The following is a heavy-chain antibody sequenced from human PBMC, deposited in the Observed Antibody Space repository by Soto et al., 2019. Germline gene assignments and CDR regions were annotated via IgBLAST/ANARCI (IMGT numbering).Heavy chain of an antibody. CDR1: GGSISSSSYY. CDR2: IYYSGST. D-gene: IGHD3-9*01. Sequence: PSETLSLTCTVSGGSISSSSYYWGWIRQPPGKGLEWIGSIYYSGSTYYNPSLKSRVTISVDTSKNQFSLKLSSVTAADTAVYYCARQLPPYDILTDNAFDIWGQGTMVT. J-gene: IGHJ3*02. CDR3: ARQLPPYDILTDNAFDI. V-gene: IGHV4-39*01.